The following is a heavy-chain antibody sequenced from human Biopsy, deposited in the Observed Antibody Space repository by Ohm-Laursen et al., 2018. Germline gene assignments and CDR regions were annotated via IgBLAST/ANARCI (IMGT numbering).Heavy chain of an antibody. V-gene: IGHV4-39*01. D-gene: IGHD3-22*01. CDR3: ARDYDTSGYYYVS. CDR2: IFYRGST. CDR1: GGSISNNNYY. Sequence: SDTLSLTCTVSGGSISNNNYYWGWLRQPPGQGLVWIGSIFYRGSTHYKPSLKSRVNIYVDTSKNQFSLRLNSVTAADTAVYYCARDYDTSGYYYVSWGQGTLVTVSS. J-gene: IGHJ5*02.